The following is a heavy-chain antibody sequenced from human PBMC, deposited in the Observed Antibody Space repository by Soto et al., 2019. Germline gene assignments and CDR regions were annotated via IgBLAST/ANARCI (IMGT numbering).Heavy chain of an antibody. Sequence: SVKVSCKASGGTFSSYAVSWVRQAPGQGLEWMGGIIPIFGTANYAQKFQGRVTITADESTSTAYMELSSLRSEDTAVYYCAASESSLNSLAAFDSPGQGTRVTVSS. CDR2: IIPIFGTA. CDR1: GGTFSSYA. D-gene: IGHD1-1*01. J-gene: IGHJ3*02. CDR3: AASESSLNSLAAFDS. V-gene: IGHV1-69*13.